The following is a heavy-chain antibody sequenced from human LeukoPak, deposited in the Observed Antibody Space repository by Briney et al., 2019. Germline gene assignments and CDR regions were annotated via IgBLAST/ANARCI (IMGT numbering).Heavy chain of an antibody. CDR2: VIPIFGTA. CDR1: GGTFSSYA. CDR3: ARVKTGTTFAAFDI. J-gene: IGHJ3*02. Sequence: GASVKVSCKASGGTFSSYAISWVRQAPGQGLEWMGGVIPIFGTANYAQKFQGRVTITADKSTSTAYMELSSLRSEDTAVYYCARVKTGTTFAAFDIWGQGTMVTVSS. V-gene: IGHV1-69*06. D-gene: IGHD1-14*01.